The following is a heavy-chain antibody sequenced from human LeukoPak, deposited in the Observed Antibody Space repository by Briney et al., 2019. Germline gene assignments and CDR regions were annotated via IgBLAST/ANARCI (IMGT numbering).Heavy chain of an antibody. J-gene: IGHJ4*02. CDR1: GFTFDDYA. CDR3: AKDVLYYYETSESYYGGNLDY. Sequence: QPGGSLRLSCEASGFTFDDYAIHWVRQPLGKGLEWVSLISGDGLNTFYAHSVKGRFTISRDSSKNSLYLQMNSLRTEDTALYYCAKDVLYYYETSESYYGGNLDYWGQGTLVTVS. D-gene: IGHD3-22*01. CDR2: ISGDGLNT. V-gene: IGHV3-43*02.